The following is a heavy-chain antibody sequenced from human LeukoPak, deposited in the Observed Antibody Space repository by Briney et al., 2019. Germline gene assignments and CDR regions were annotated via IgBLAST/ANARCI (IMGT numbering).Heavy chain of an antibody. Sequence: GGSLRLSCAASGFTVSSNYMSWVRQAPGKGLEWVSVIYSGGSTYYADSVKGRFTISRDNPKNTLYLQMNSLRAEDTAVYYCARDLDYYDSSGYYTVWGQGTMVTVSS. CDR2: IYSGGST. CDR3: ARDLDYYDSSGYYTV. J-gene: IGHJ3*01. V-gene: IGHV3-53*01. D-gene: IGHD3-22*01. CDR1: GFTVSSNY.